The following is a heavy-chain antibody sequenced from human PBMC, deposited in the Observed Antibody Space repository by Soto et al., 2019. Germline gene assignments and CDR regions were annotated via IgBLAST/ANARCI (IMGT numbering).Heavy chain of an antibody. V-gene: IGHV1-69*01. CDR1: GGTFSSYA. CDR3: ARSQGSSTSLEIYYYYYYGMDV. D-gene: IGHD2-2*01. CDR2: IIPISGTA. Sequence: QVQLVQSGAEVKKPGSSVKVSCKASGGTFSSYAISWVRQAPGQGLEWMGGIIPISGTANYAQKFQGRVTITADESTSTAYMKLSRLRSEDTAVYYCARSQGSSTSLEIYYYYYYGMDVWGQGTKVTVSS. J-gene: IGHJ6*02.